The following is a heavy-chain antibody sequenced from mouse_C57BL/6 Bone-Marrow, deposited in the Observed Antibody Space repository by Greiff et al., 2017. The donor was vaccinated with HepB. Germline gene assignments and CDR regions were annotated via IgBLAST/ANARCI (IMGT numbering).Heavy chain of an antibody. CDR3: ARRRGSYYSNYVLDY. D-gene: IGHD2-5*01. Sequence: VKLQESGAELVKPGASVKMSCKASGYTFTTYPIEWMKQNHGKSLEWIGNFHPYNDDTKYNEKFKGKATLTVEKSSSTVYLELSRLTSDDSAVYYCARRRGSYYSNYVLDYWGQGTTLTVSS. V-gene: IGHV1-47*01. CDR2: FHPYNDDT. CDR1: GYTFTTYP. J-gene: IGHJ2*01.